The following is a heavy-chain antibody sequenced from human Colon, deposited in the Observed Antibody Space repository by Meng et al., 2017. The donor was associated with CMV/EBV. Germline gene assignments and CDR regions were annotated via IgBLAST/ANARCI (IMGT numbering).Heavy chain of an antibody. V-gene: IGHV6-1*01. CDR2: TYYRSKWYN. J-gene: IGHJ5*02. Sequence: NSAAWNWIRQSPSRGLEWLGRTYYRSKWYNDYAVSMKSRITINPDTSKNQFSLQLNSVTPEDTAVYYCAREGTGYSSSWYGNWFDPWGQGTLVTVSS. D-gene: IGHD6-13*01. CDR3: AREGTGYSSSWYGNWFDP. CDR1: NSAA.